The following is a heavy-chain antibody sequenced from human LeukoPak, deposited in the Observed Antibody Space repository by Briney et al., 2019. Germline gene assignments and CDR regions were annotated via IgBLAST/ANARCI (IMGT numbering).Heavy chain of an antibody. J-gene: IGHJ6*02. CDR1: GGSISSSSYY. CDR2: IYYSGST. V-gene: IGHV4-39*07. Sequence: SETLSLTCTVSGGSISSSSYYWGWIRQPPGKGLEWIRSIYYSGSTYYNPSLKSRVTISVDTSKNQFSLKLSSVTAADTAVYYCARITMVRGVIVYYYYGMDVWGQGTTVTVSS. CDR3: ARITMVRGVIVYYYYGMDV. D-gene: IGHD3-10*01.